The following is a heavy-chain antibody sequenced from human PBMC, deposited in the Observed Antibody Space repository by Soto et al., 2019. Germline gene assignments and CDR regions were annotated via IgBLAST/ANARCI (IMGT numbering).Heavy chain of an antibody. CDR2: MNPNSGNT. V-gene: IGHV1-8*01. J-gene: IGHJ3*02. CDR3: ARLGSSGWYGIGDAFDI. Sequence: ASVKVSCKASGYTFTSYDINWVRQATGQGLEWMGWMNPNSGNTGYAQKFQGRVTMTRNTSISTAYMELSSLRSEDTAVYYCARLGSSGWYGIGDAFDIWGQGTMVTVSS. D-gene: IGHD6-19*01. CDR1: GYTFTSYD.